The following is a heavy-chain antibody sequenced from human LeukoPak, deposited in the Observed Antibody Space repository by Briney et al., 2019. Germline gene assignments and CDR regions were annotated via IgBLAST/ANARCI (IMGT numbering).Heavy chain of an antibody. CDR1: GYTFTSYG. J-gene: IGHJ4*02. D-gene: IGHD3-22*01. Sequence: ASVKVSCKASGYTFTSYGISWVRQAPGQGLEWMGWISAYNGNTNYAQKLQGRVTMTTDTSTSTAYMELRSLRSEDTAVYYCARDAWGWDNSDYYHPVNYFDYWGQGTLVTVSS. CDR3: ARDAWGWDNSDYYHPVNYFDY. CDR2: ISAYNGNT. V-gene: IGHV1-18*01.